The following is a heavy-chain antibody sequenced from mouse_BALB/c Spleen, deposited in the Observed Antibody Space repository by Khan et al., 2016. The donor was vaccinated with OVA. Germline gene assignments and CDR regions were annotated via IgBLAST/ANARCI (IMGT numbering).Heavy chain of an antibody. Sequence: QVQLQQSGPELAKPGASVKMSCKASGYTFTNYWMHWVQQRPGQGLEWIGYINPSTGYTEYNQKFKDKATLTADKSSSTAYMQLSSLTSEDSAVYYCVNHCSSSAWFTYWGQGTLVTVSA. CDR3: VNHCSSSAWFTY. V-gene: IGHV1-7*01. D-gene: IGHD1-1*01. J-gene: IGHJ3*01. CDR2: INPSTGYT. CDR1: GYTFTNYW.